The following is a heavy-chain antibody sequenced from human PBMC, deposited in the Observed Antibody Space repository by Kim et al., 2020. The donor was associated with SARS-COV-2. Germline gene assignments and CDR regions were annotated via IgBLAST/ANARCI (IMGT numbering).Heavy chain of an antibody. D-gene: IGHD3-9*01. CDR2: ISSSSSRI. V-gene: IGHV3-48*02. Sequence: GGSLRLSCAASGFTFSSYSMNWVRQAPGKGLEWVSYISSSSSRIYYADSVKGRFTISRDNAKNSLHLQMNSLRDEDTAVYYCVRDLADLLTGYYNFDYWGQGTLVTVSS. CDR1: GFTFSSYS. J-gene: IGHJ4*02. CDR3: VRDLADLLTGYYNFDY.